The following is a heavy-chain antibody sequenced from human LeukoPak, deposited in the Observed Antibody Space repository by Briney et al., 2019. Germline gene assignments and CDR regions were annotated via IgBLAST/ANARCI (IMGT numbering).Heavy chain of an antibody. Sequence: GASVKVSCKASRYTLTGYYMHWVRQAPGQGLEWMGWINPNRGGTTYAPKFQGRVTMTRDTSISTAYMELSRLRSDDTAVYYCARDPNRARNAFDIWGQGTMVTVPS. J-gene: IGHJ3*02. CDR3: ARDPNRARNAFDI. D-gene: IGHD3-10*01. V-gene: IGHV1-2*02. CDR1: RYTLTGYY. CDR2: INPNRGGT.